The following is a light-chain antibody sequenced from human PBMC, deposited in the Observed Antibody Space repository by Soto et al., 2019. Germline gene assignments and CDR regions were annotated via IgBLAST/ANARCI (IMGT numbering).Light chain of an antibody. Sequence: DIQMTQSPSSLSASVDRVTITCRASQGIRNDLGWYQQKPGKAPKRLIYAASSLQSGVPSRFSGSGSGTEFTLTISSLQPEDFATYYCLQHNSYPRTFGQGTKVEIK. J-gene: IGKJ1*01. V-gene: IGKV1-17*01. CDR2: AAS. CDR1: QGIRND. CDR3: LQHNSYPRT.